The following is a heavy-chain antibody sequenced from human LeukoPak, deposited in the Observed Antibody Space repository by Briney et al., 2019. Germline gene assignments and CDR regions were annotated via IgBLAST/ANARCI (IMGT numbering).Heavy chain of an antibody. Sequence: PSETLSLTCSVSGGSITSTSYWGWIRQPAGKGLEWIGTLYYSVKTYSNPSLKSRVTISVDTSKNQFSLKLSSVTAADTAVYYCARLSGGDSSSLLAFDIWGQGTMVAVSS. D-gene: IGHD2-21*02. CDR3: ARLSGGDSSSLLAFDI. J-gene: IGHJ3*02. V-gene: IGHV4-39*07. CDR1: GGSITSTSY. CDR2: LYYSVKT.